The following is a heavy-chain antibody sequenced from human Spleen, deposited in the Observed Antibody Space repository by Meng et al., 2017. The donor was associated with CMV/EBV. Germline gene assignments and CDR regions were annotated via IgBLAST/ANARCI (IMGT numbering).Heavy chain of an antibody. Sequence: SGGSIDSGGYCWSWIRQHPGKGLEWIGYIYYSGSTYYNPSLKSRVTISVDTSKNQFSLKLSSVTAADTAVYYCARGVATRKGTWFDPWGQGTLVTVSS. D-gene: IGHD5-12*01. CDR1: GGSIDSGGYC. J-gene: IGHJ5*02. CDR2: IYYSGST. V-gene: IGHV4-31*02. CDR3: ARGVATRKGTWFDP.